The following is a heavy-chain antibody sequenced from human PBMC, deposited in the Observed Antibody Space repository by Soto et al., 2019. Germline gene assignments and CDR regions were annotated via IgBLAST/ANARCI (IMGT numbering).Heavy chain of an antibody. CDR2: VYYRGRS. CDR3: VSQRTTVPTQAYFDY. J-gene: IGHJ4*02. CDR1: GGCVTNRSYY. D-gene: IGHD4-17*01. V-gene: IGHV4-39*01. Sequence: PSGSPSLTCTVSGGCVTNRSYYWCWIRQSPGKGLEWIGSVYYRGRSYSKSSVKSRVTISVDTSKNRFSLSLNSVTASDTAVYFCVSQRTTVPTQAYFDYWGPGALVTVSS.